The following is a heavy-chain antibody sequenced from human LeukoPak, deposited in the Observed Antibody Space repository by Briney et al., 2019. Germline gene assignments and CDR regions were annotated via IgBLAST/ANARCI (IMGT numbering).Heavy chain of an antibody. J-gene: IGHJ4*02. CDR3: ARHVGISF. Sequence: PGGSLRLSCAASGFTFSDSYMTWVRQAPGKGVEWVAYISGRGHDINYSESAKGRFTISRDNAKNSLFLQMSNLRDDDTAIYYCARHVGISFWGQGTLVTVSS. CDR2: ISGRGHDI. D-gene: IGHD7-27*01. V-gene: IGHV3-11*06. CDR1: GFTFSDSY.